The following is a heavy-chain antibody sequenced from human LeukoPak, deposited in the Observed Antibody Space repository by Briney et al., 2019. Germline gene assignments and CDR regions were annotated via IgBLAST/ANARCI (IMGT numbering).Heavy chain of an antibody. CDR1: GYTFTSSG. CDR3: ARDAAVAGNLLGY. CDR2: ISAYNGDI. D-gene: IGHD6-19*01. J-gene: IGHJ4*02. V-gene: IGHV1-18*01. Sequence: ASVKVSCKASGYTFTSSGVSWVRQAPGQGLEWMGWISAYNGDINYAQKFQGRVTMTTDTSTSTAYMELRSLRSEDTAVYYCARDAAVAGNLLGYWGQGTLVTVSS.